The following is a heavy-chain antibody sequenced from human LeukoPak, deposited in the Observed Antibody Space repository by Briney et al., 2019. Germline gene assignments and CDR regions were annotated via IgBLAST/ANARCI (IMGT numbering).Heavy chain of an antibody. V-gene: IGHV1-18*01. CDR3: ARSGSYYEADTFDI. CDR1: GYTFTSYG. D-gene: IGHD1-26*01. CDR2: ISGYNGNT. J-gene: IGHJ3*02. Sequence: GASVKVSCKASGYTFTSYGISWVRQAPGQGLEWMGWISGYNGNTNYAQKLQSRVTMTTDTSTSTAYMELRSLRSDDTAVYYCARSGSYYEADTFDIWGQGTMVTVSS.